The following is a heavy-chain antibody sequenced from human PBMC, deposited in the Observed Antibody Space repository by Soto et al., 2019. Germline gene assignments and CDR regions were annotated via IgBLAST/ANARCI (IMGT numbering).Heavy chain of an antibody. CDR2: IKQDGSEK. V-gene: IGHV3-7*03. CDR3: ARSTYYDILTGYSPFDY. CDR1: GFTFSSYW. Sequence: PGGSLRLSCAASGFTFSSYWMSWVRQAPGKGLEWVANIKQDGSEKYYVGSVKGRFTISRDNAKNSLYLQMNSLRAEDTAVYYRARSTYYDILTGYSPFDYWGQGSLVTVSS. J-gene: IGHJ4*02. D-gene: IGHD3-9*01.